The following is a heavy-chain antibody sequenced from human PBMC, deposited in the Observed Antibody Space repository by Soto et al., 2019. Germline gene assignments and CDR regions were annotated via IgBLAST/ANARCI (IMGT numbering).Heavy chain of an antibody. V-gene: IGHV1-18*01. J-gene: IGHJ4*02. Sequence: GASVKVSCKASGYTFTSYGISWVRQAPGQGLEWMGWISAYNGNTNYAQKLQGRVTMTTDTSTSTAYMELRSLRSDDTAVYYCARDIAVAVYTTAFDYWGQGTLVTVSS. CDR1: GYTFTSYG. CDR3: ARDIAVAVYTTAFDY. D-gene: IGHD6-19*01. CDR2: ISAYNGNT.